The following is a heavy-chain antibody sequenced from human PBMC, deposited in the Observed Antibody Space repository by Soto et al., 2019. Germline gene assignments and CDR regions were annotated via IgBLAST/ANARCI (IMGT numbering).Heavy chain of an antibody. CDR1: GYSFTNYW. J-gene: IGHJ6*03. V-gene: IGHV5-51*01. D-gene: IGHD2-2*01. CDR2: IYPGDSDT. CDR3: ARQYCTSTRFYGLYYYYYMDV. Sequence: GESLKISCKGSGYSFTNYWIGWVRQMPGKGLEWMGIIYPGDSDTRYSPSFEGLVTISADKSISTAYLQWSSLKASDTAMYYCARQYCTSTRFYGLYYYYYMDVWGKGTTVTVAS.